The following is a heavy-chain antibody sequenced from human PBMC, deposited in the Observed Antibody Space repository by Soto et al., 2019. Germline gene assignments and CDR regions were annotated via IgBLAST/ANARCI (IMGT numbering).Heavy chain of an antibody. CDR2: INHSGST. CDR1: GGSFSGYY. J-gene: IGHJ6*03. CDR3: ARGRGYSGYESISSYYYYYMDV. V-gene: IGHV4-34*01. D-gene: IGHD5-12*01. Sequence: SETLSLTCAVYGGSFSGYYWSWIRQPPGKGLEWIGEINHSGSTNYNPSLKSRVTISVDTSKNQFSLKLSSVTAADTAVYYCARGRGYSGYESISSYYYYYMDVWGKGTTVTVSS.